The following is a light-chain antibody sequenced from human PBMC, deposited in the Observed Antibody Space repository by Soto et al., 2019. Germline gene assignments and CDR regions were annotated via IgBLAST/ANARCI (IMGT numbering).Light chain of an antibody. CDR3: QETYSSPFS. V-gene: IGKV1-39*01. J-gene: IGKJ3*01. Sequence: DIQMTQSPSSLSASVGDRVTIFCRAARSVGDYLNWYQQNPGKAPKLLIYAVSNLHSGDRTRFGGGGSGTDFSLTISGLQPEEFAADYYQETYSSPFSFGPGTKVYGK. CDR2: AVS. CDR1: RSVGDY.